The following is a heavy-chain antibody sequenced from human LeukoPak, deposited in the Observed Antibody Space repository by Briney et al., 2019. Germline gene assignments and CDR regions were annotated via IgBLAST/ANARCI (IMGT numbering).Heavy chain of an antibody. J-gene: IGHJ5*02. Sequence: GGSLRLSCAASGFTFSSYAMSWVRQAPGKGLDWVSLISATSGATYYSDSVKGRFTISRDNSKNTLYLQMDNLRAEDTAIYYCAKLNFDFWSGYYDPNWFDPWGQGTLVTVSS. V-gene: IGHV3-23*01. CDR3: AKLNFDFWSGYYDPNWFDP. CDR2: ISATSGAT. CDR1: GFTFSSYA. D-gene: IGHD3-3*01.